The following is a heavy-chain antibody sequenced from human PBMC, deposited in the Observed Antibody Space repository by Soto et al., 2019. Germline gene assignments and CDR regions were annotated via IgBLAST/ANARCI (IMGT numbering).Heavy chain of an antibody. Sequence: QLQLQESGPGLVKPSETLSLTCTVSGGSISSSSYYWGWIRQPPGKGLEWIGSIYYSGSTYYNPSRKSLVTRSVDTSKNQFSLKLSSVTAADTAVYYCARYSPELWFGELSWFDPWGQGTLVTVSS. CDR3: ARYSPELWFGELSWFDP. CDR2: IYYSGST. CDR1: GGSISSSSYY. D-gene: IGHD3-10*01. V-gene: IGHV4-39*01. J-gene: IGHJ5*02.